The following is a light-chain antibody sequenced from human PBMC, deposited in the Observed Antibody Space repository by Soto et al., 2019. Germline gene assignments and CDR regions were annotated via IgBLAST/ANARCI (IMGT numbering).Light chain of an antibody. J-gene: IGKJ1*01. CDR1: QSVSSNS. CDR3: HQYGSSPRT. V-gene: IGKV3-20*01. Sequence: EIVMTQSPATLSVSPGERATLSCRASQSVSSNSLAWYQQKPGQAPRLLIYGASSRATGIPDRFSGSGSGTDFTLTISRLEPEDCAVYYCHQYGSSPRTFGRGTKVDIK. CDR2: GAS.